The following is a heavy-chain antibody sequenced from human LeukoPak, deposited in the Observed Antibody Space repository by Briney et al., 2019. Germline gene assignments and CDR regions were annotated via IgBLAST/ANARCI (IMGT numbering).Heavy chain of an antibody. CDR2: ISWNGGSI. J-gene: IGHJ4*02. V-gene: IGHV3-9*01. CDR1: GFTFDDYA. Sequence: PGGSLRLSCAASGFTFDDYAMHWVRQAPGKGLEWVSGISWNGGSIGYADSVKGRFTISRDNAKNSLYLQMNSLRAEDTALYYCAKDIWHSSGSFDYWGQGTLVTVSS. CDR3: AKDIWHSSGSFDY. D-gene: IGHD6-19*01.